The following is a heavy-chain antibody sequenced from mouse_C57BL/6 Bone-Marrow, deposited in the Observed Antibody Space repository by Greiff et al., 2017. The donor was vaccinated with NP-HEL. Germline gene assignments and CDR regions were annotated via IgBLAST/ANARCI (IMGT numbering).Heavy chain of an antibody. Sequence: VQLQQSGAELVKPGASVKLSCTASGFNIKDYYMHWVKQRTEQGLEWIGRIDPEDGETKYAPKFQGKATITADTSSNTAYLQLSSLTSEVTAVYYCASHYYVSSYNYAMDYWGQGTSVTVSS. J-gene: IGHJ4*01. CDR1: GFNIKDYY. CDR2: IDPEDGET. V-gene: IGHV14-2*01. D-gene: IGHD1-1*01. CDR3: ASHYYVSSYNYAMDY.